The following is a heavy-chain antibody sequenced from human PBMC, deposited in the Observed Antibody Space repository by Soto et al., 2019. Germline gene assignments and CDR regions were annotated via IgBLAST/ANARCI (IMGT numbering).Heavy chain of an antibody. D-gene: IGHD5-12*01. CDR1: GGTFSTYA. V-gene: IGHV1-69*01. CDR3: VHRRDGYNSAFFDY. CDR2: IIPIFHTA. Sequence: QVQLVQSGAEVKKPGSSVKVSCKASGGTFSTYAFSWVRQAPGQGLEWMGGIIPIFHTATYAQKFQGIVTITADESTSTAYMALSSLRSEDTAVYYCVHRRDGYNSAFFDYWGQGTLVTVSS. J-gene: IGHJ4*02.